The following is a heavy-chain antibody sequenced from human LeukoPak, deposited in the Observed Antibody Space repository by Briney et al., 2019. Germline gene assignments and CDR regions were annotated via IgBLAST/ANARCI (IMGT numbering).Heavy chain of an antibody. CDR3: ARDILYYYYMDV. CDR2: ISSSSSYI. V-gene: IGHV3-21*01. D-gene: IGHD2-15*01. CDR1: GFTFSSYN. J-gene: IGHJ6*03. Sequence: PGGSLRLSCAASGFTFSSYNMNWVRQAPGKGLEWVSSISSSSSYIYYADSVKGRFTISRDNAKNSLYLQMNSLRAEDTAVYYCARDILYYYYMDVWGKGTTVTVSS.